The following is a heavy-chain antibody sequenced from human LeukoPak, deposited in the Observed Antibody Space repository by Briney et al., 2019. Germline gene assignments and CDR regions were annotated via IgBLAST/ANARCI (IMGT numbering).Heavy chain of an antibody. Sequence: GRSLRLSCAASGFTFRSYAMHWVRQAPGKGLEWVAVISYDGSNKYYADSVKGRFTISRDNSKNTLYLQMNSLRAEDTAVYYCARGSARQDYWGQGTLVTVSS. CDR2: ISYDGSNK. CDR1: GFTFRSYA. J-gene: IGHJ4*02. V-gene: IGHV3-30*01. CDR3: ARGSARQDY. D-gene: IGHD6-6*01.